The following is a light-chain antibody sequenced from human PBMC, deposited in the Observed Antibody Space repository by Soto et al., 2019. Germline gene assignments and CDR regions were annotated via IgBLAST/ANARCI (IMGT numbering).Light chain of an antibody. CDR3: QSYDSGLSDNV. CDR1: SSNIGAGYD. CDR2: GNS. Sequence: QSVLTQPPSVSGAPGQRVTISCTGSSSNIGAGYDVHWYQQLPGTAPKLLIYGNSNRPSGVPDRFSGSKSGTSASLAITGLQVEDEADYCCQSYDSGLSDNVFGPGTKLTVL. V-gene: IGLV1-40*01. J-gene: IGLJ1*01.